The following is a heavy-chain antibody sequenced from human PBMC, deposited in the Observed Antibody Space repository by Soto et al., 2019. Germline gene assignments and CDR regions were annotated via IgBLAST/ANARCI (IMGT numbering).Heavy chain of an antibody. CDR3: AREYVNGGNFGANYFDY. J-gene: IGHJ4*02. CDR1: GGSISSGDYY. Sequence: PSETLSLTCTVSGGSISSGDYYWSWIRQPPGKGLEWIGYIYYSGSTYYNPSLKSRVTISVDTSKNQFSLKLSSVTAADTAVYYCAREYVNGGNFGANYFDYWGQGTLVTVSS. V-gene: IGHV4-30-4*01. CDR2: IYYSGST. D-gene: IGHD2-21*02.